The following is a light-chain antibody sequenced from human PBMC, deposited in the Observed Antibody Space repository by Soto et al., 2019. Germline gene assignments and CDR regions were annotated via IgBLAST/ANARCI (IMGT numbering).Light chain of an antibody. CDR1: QSFSTW. CDR3: QQYYTYALT. J-gene: IGKJ4*01. CDR2: DAS. V-gene: IGKV1-5*01. Sequence: DIQMTQSPSTLSASVGDRVTITCRASQSFSTWLAWYQQKPGKAPTLLIYDASSLESGVPSRFSGSGSGTESTLTISSLQPDDFATYYCQQYYTYALTFGGGTKVDI.